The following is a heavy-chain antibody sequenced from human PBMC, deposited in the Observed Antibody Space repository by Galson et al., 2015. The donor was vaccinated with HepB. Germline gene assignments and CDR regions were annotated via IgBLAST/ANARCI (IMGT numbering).Heavy chain of an antibody. V-gene: IGHV4-30-4*01. CDR3: ARDTPGGLLKY. J-gene: IGHJ4*02. D-gene: IGHD2/OR15-2a*01. Sequence: TLSLTCSVSGASIRGGDYYWSWIRQSPGRGLEWIGYIYFSGSTDYNPSLKSRVSISVDTSKNQFSLKLSSVTAADTAVYYCARDTPGGLLKYWGQGTLVAVSS. CDR1: GASIRGGDYY. CDR2: IYFSGST.